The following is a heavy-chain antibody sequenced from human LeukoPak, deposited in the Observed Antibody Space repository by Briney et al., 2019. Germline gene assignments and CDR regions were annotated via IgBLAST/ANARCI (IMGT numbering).Heavy chain of an antibody. J-gene: IGHJ6*03. CDR1: GFTFSSYG. CDR2: IWCDGSNK. V-gene: IGHV3-33*01. D-gene: IGHD5-18*01. CDR3: ARSERGYSYGYWYYYYYYMDV. Sequence: GGSLRLSCAASGFTFSSYGMHWVRQAPGKGLEWVAVIWCDGSNKYYADSVKGRFAISRDNSKNTLYLQMNSLRAEDTAVYYCARSERGYSYGYWYYYYYYMDVWGKGTTVTVSS.